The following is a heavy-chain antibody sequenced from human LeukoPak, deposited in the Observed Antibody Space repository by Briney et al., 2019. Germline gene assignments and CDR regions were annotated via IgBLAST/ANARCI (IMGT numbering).Heavy chain of an antibody. Sequence: PSHTLSLTCTVSGGSITIGGYSGRWIRQPPAEGLEWIGYISYSGTTYYNPSLKSRVTISVDTSKNQFSLKLSSVTAADTAVYYCARTPRSYYYDSSGYYDYWGQGTLVTVSS. CDR1: GGSITIGGYS. CDR2: ISYSGTT. V-gene: IGHV4-30-4*01. D-gene: IGHD3-22*01. CDR3: ARTPRSYYYDSSGYYDY. J-gene: IGHJ4*02.